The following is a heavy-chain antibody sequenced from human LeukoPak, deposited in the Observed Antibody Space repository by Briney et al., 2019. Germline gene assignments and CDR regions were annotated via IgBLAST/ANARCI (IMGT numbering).Heavy chain of an antibody. J-gene: IGHJ3*02. CDR2: INPNSGGT. Sequence: EASVKVSCKASGYTFTGYYMHWVRQAPGQGLEWMGWINPNSGGTNYALKFQGWVTMTRDTSISTAYMELSRLRSDDTAVYYCARTMVRGDLDAFDIWGQGTMVTVSS. CDR3: ARTMVRGDLDAFDI. V-gene: IGHV1-2*04. D-gene: IGHD3-10*01. CDR1: GYTFTGYY.